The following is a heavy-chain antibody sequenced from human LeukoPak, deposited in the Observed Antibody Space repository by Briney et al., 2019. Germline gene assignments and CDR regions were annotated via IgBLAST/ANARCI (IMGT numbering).Heavy chain of an antibody. Sequence: SQTLSLTRAIFGRKVASTGDSWNLVRQPPSRGLEWLGRTYYRSKWYYEYALSVQSRIIVAPDTSKNQFSLHLNSVTPEGTAVYYCVRGNYKFDYWGQGSLVTVSS. CDR2: TYYRSKWYY. J-gene: IGHJ4*02. V-gene: IGHV6-1*01. CDR3: VRGNYKFDY. CDR1: GRKVASTGDS. D-gene: IGHD1-7*01.